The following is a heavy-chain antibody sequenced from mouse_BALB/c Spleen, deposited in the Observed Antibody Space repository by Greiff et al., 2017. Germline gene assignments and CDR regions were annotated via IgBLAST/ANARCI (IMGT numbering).Heavy chain of an antibody. D-gene: IGHD4-1*01. CDR1: GFTFSSYA. V-gene: IGHV5-9-1*01. CDR3: ARRGPGTDYFDY. Sequence: EVMLVESGGGLVKPGGSLKLSCAASGFTFSSYAMSWVRQTPEKRLEWVATISSGGSYTYYPDSVKGRFTISRDNAKNTLYLQMSSLRSEDTAMYYCARRGPGTDYFDYWGQGTTLTVSS. J-gene: IGHJ2*01. CDR2: ISSGGSYT.